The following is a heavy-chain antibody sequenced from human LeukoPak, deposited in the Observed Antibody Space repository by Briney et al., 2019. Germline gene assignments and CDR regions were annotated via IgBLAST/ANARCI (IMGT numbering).Heavy chain of an antibody. Sequence: GGSLRLSCAASGFTFSSYAMSWVRQAPGKGLEWVSAISGSGGSTYYADSVKGRFTISRDNSKNTLYLQMNSLRAEDTAVYYCAKAQRRSSSSPLDYWGQGTLVTVSS. CDR3: AKAQRRSSSSPLDY. J-gene: IGHJ4*02. CDR2: ISGSGGST. CDR1: GFTFSSYA. D-gene: IGHD6-6*01. V-gene: IGHV3-23*01.